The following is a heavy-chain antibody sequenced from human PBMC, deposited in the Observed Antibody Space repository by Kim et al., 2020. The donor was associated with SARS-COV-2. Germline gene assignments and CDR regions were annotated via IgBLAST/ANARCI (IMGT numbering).Heavy chain of an antibody. CDR1: GYTFTGYY. D-gene: IGHD2-15*01. CDR2: INPNSGGT. J-gene: IGHJ5*02. V-gene: IGHV1-2*02. Sequence: ASVKVSCKASGYTFTGYYMHWVRQAPGQGLEWMGWINPNSGGTNYAQKLQGRVTMTRDTSTSTAYMELSRLRSDDTAVYYCARDVCSGGSCYANWFDPWGQGTLVTVSS. CDR3: ARDVCSGGSCYANWFDP.